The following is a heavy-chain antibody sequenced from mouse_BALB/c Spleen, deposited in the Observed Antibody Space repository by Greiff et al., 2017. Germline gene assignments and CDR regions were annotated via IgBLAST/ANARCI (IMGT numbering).Heavy chain of an antibody. D-gene: IGHD2-3*01. Sequence: EVQGVESGGGLVKPGGSLKLSCAASGFTFSSYAMSWVRQTPEKRLEWVASISSGGSTYYPDSVKGRFTISRDNARNILYLQMSSLRSEDTAMYYCARGGYYENFDVWGAGTTVTVSS. V-gene: IGHV5-6-5*01. J-gene: IGHJ1*01. CDR3: ARGGYYENFDV. CDR1: GFTFSSYA. CDR2: ISSGGST.